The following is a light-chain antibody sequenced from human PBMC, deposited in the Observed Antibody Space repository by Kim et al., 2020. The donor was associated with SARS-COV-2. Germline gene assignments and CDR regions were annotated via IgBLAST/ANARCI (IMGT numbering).Light chain of an antibody. CDR2: DVS. V-gene: IGLV2-11*01. CDR3: CSYAGSYTVV. CDR1: SSDVGEYSS. Sequence: GQSVTFSCTGTSSDVGEYSSVSWYQHHPGKAPKLMIYDVSKRPSGVPDRFSGSKSGNTASLTISGRLAQDEADYYCCSYAGSYTVVFGGGTQLTVL. J-gene: IGLJ2*01.